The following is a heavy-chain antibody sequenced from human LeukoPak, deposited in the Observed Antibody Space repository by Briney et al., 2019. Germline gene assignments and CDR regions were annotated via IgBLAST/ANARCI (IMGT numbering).Heavy chain of an antibody. CDR2: IYYSGSTS. D-gene: IGHD1-1*01. J-gene: IGHJ4*02. Sequence: PSQTLSLTCTVSGASISSGGYYWSWIRQHPGKGLEWIGYIYYSGSTSYYNSSLKSRVTISVDTSKNQFSLKLSSVTAADTAVYYCARRGTIVTPRYWGQGTLVTVSS. CDR3: ARRGTIVTPRY. V-gene: IGHV4-31*03. CDR1: GASISSGGYY.